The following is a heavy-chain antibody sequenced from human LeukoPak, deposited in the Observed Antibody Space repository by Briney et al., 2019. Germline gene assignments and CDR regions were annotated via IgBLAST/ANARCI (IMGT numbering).Heavy chain of an antibody. CDR1: GYTFTSYG. J-gene: IGHJ6*02. V-gene: IGHV1-18*01. Sequence: ASVKVSCKASGYTFTSYGISWVRQAPGQGLEWMGWISAYNGNTNYAQKLQGRVTMTTDTSTSTAYMELRSLRSDDTAVYYCARDLMAAAGTGPYYYYYYGMDVWGQGTTVTVSS. CDR2: ISAYNGNT. CDR3: ARDLMAAAGTGPYYYYYYGMDV. D-gene: IGHD6-13*01.